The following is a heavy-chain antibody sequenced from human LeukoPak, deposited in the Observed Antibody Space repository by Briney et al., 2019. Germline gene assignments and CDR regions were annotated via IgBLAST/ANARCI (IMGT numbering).Heavy chain of an antibody. Sequence: PGGSLRLSCAASGFTFGSYAMHWVRQAPGKGLEWVAVISYDGSNKYYADSVKGRFTISRDNSKNTLYLQMNSLRAEDTAVYYCARDSGSHDYGDYYFDYWGQGTLVTVSS. V-gene: IGHV3-30*04. CDR1: GFTFGSYA. D-gene: IGHD4-17*01. CDR3: ARDSGSHDYGDYYFDY. CDR2: ISYDGSNK. J-gene: IGHJ4*02.